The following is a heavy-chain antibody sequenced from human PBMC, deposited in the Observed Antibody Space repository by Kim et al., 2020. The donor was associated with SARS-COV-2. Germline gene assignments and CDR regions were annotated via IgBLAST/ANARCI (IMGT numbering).Heavy chain of an antibody. Sequence: SETLSLTCAVSGGSISSSNWWSWVRQPPGKGLEWIGEIYHSGSTNYNPSLKSRVTISVDKSKNQFSLKPSSVTAADTAVYYCARRYCSGGSCSLFDYWGQGTLVTVSS. CDR3: ARRYCSGGSCSLFDY. D-gene: IGHD2-15*01. J-gene: IGHJ4*02. V-gene: IGHV4-4*02. CDR1: GGSISSSNW. CDR2: IYHSGST.